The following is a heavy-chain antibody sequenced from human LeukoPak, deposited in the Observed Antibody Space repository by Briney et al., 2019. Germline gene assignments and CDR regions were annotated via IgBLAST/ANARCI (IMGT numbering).Heavy chain of an antibody. CDR1: GGSISSYY. D-gene: IGHD3-16*01. Sequence: PSETLSLTCTVSGGSISSYYWSWIRQPPGKGLEWIGYIYYSGSTNYNPSLKSRVTISVDTSKNQFSLKLSSVTAADTAVYYCARHVWGSDYWGQGTLVTVSS. V-gene: IGHV4-59*08. CDR2: IYYSGST. CDR3: ARHVWGSDY. J-gene: IGHJ4*02.